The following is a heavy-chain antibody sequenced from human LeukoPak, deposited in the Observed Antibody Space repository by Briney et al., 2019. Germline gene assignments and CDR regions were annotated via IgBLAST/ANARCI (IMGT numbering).Heavy chain of an antibody. Sequence: GGSLRLSCVASGFTFGDYAMHWVRQVPGRGPLWVSHISTDGSTTNYAESVKGRFTISRDNARNSLYLQMNSLRAEDTAVYYCAKEAGQDYGALDAFDVWGQGTMVTVSS. CDR3: AKEAGQDYGALDAFDV. D-gene: IGHD4-17*01. J-gene: IGHJ3*01. CDR2: ISTDGSTT. V-gene: IGHV3-48*03. CDR1: GFTFGDYA.